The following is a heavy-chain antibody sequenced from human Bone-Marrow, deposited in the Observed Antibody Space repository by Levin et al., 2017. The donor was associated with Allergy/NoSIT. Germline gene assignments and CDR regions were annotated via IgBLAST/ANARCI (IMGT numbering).Heavy chain of an antibody. CDR2: ISYDGSNK. J-gene: IGHJ4*02. CDR3: ARDTRYSSSLAY. V-gene: IGHV3-30-3*01. D-gene: IGHD6-6*01. Sequence: SGGSLRLSCAASGFTFSSYAMHWVRQAPGKGLEWVAVISYDGSNKYYADSVKGRFTISRDNSKNTLYLQMNSLRAEDTAVYYCARDTRYSSSLAYWGQGTLVTVSS. CDR1: GFTFSSYA.